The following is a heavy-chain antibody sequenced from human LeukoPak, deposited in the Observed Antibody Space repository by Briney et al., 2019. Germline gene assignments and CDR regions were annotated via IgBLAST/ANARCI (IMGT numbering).Heavy chain of an antibody. CDR3: ARFRSYDFWSGYPQPFDY. Sequence: AVQVSCQASGYTFTSYGFSWVRQAPGHGREWMGWISAYNGNTNYVQKLQGRVTMTTDTSTSTAYMELRSLRSDDTGVYSCARFRSYDFWSGYPQPFDYWGQGTLVTVSS. V-gene: IGHV1-18*01. D-gene: IGHD3-3*01. CDR1: GYTFTSYG. J-gene: IGHJ4*02. CDR2: ISAYNGNT.